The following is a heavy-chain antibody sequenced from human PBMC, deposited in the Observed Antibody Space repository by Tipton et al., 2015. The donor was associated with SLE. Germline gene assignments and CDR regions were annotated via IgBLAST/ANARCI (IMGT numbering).Heavy chain of an antibody. CDR1: GGSFSGYY. CDR3: ARPRSGYADDAFDI. CDR2: INHSGIT. Sequence: LRLSCAVYGGSFSGYYWSWIRQPPGKGLEWIGEINHSGITNYNPSLKSRVTTSVDTSKNQFSLKLSSVTAADTAVYYCARPRSGYADDAFDIWGQGTMVTVSS. V-gene: IGHV4-34*01. J-gene: IGHJ3*02. D-gene: IGHD3-22*01.